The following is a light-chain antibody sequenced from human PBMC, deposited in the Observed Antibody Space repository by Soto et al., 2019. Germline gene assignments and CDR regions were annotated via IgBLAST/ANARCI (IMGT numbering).Light chain of an antibody. CDR3: QQYNNSP. CDR2: GAS. V-gene: IGKV3-15*01. Sequence: EIVMTQSPATLSVSPGERATLSCRASQSVSSNLAWYQQKPGQAPRLLIYGASTRATGIPARFSGSGSGTEFSLTIGSLQSEDFAVYYCQQYNNSPFGGGTKVEIK. J-gene: IGKJ4*01. CDR1: QSVSSN.